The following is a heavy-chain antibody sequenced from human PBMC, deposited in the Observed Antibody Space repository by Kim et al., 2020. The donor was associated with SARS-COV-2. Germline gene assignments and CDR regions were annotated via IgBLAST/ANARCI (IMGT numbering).Heavy chain of an antibody. D-gene: IGHD3-22*01. Sequence: LRSRVTITVDTSKNQYSLKLSSVTAADTAVYYCARGYDSSGYYFVSAFDIWGQGTMVTVSS. J-gene: IGHJ3*02. V-gene: IGHV4-59*09. CDR3: ARGYDSSGYYFVSAFDI.